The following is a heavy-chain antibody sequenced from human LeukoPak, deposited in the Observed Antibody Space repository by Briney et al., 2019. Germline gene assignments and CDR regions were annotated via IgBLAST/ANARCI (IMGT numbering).Heavy chain of an antibody. V-gene: IGHV4-59*12. Sequence: PSETLSLTCTVSGGSISSYYWSWIRQPPGKGLEWIGYIYYSGSTNYNPSLKSRVTISVDTSKNQFSLKLSSVTAADTAVYYCARDPYGSGSYLDYWGQGTLVTVSS. CDR3: ARDPYGSGSYLDY. CDR2: IYYSGST. D-gene: IGHD3-10*01. CDR1: GGSISSYY. J-gene: IGHJ4*02.